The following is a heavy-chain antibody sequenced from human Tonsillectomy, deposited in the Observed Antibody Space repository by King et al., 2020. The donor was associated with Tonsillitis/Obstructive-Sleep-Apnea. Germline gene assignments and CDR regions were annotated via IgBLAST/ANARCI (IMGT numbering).Heavy chain of an antibody. J-gene: IGHJ6*04. CDR1: GYTFTGYY. Sequence: QLVQSGAEVKKPGASLKVSCKASGYTFTGYYMHWVRQAPGQGLEWMGWINPNTGAANYAQNFQGRVTMTRDTSMSTAYMELTRLRSDDTAVYYCARGQGYCTTNSCYGYYYGMDVWGAGTTVTVSS. D-gene: IGHD2-2*01. CDR3: ARGQGYCTTNSCYGYYYGMDV. V-gene: IGHV1-2*02. CDR2: INPNTGAA.